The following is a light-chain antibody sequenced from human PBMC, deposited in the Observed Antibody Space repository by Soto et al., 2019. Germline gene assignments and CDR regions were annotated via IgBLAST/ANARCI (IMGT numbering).Light chain of an antibody. V-gene: IGLV1-40*01. Sequence: QSVLTQPPSVSEAPGQRVTISCTGSSSNIGAGYEAHWYQQVPGTAPKLLIYENNNRPSGVPDRFSGSKSGTSASLATTGLQAEDEAEYYCQSYDRSLSGYVLGTGTKLTVL. CDR3: QSYDRSLSGYV. CDR1: SSNIGAGYE. CDR2: ENN. J-gene: IGLJ1*01.